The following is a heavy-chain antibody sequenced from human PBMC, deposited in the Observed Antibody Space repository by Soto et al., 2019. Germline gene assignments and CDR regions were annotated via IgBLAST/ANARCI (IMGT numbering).Heavy chain of an antibody. D-gene: IGHD3-10*01. Sequence: QVQLQESGPGLVKPSETLSLTCTVSGGSISSYYWSWIRQPPGKGLEWIWYIYYSGSTNYNPSRQSRVTISVDTSKNQFSLKLSSVTAADTAVYYCARRYGSAFDIWGQGTMVTVSS. CDR2: IYYSGST. V-gene: IGHV4-59*01. J-gene: IGHJ3*02. CDR3: ARRYGSAFDI. CDR1: GGSISSYY.